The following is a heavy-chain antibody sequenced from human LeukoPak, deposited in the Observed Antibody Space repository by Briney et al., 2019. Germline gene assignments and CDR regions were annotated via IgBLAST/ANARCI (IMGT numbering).Heavy chain of an antibody. J-gene: IGHJ6*02. CDR2: IYYSGST. CDR3: ARDVAYCGGDCYLAYNV. CDR1: GGSISSYY. Sequence: SETLSLTCTVSGGSISSYYWSWIRQPPGKGLEWIGYIYYSGSTNYNPSLKSRVTISVDTSKNQFSLKLSSVTAADTAVYYCARDVAYCGGDCYLAYNVWGQGTTVTVSS. D-gene: IGHD2-21*02. V-gene: IGHV4-59*12.